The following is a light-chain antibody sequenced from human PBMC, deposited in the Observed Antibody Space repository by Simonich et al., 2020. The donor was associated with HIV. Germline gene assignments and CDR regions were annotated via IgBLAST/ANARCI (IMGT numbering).Light chain of an antibody. CDR3: SSYTSSSAYV. CDR2: DVS. CDR1: SRDVGGYNY. Sequence: QSALTKPASVSGSPGQSITISCTGPSRDVGGYNYVSWYQQHPGKAPKLMIYDVSKMPSGVPNRFSGSKAGNTASLTISGLQAEDEADYYCSSYTSSSAYVFGTGTKVTVL. V-gene: IGLV2-14*01. J-gene: IGLJ1*01.